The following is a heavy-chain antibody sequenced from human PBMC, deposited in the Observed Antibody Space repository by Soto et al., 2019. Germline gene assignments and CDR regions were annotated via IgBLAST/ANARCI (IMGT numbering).Heavy chain of an antibody. J-gene: IGHJ4*02. V-gene: IGHV3-23*01. CDR1: GFTFSSYA. D-gene: IGHD3-22*01. CDR3: AKSRQRDSSGYYSDY. CDR2: ISGSGGST. Sequence: GSLRLSCAASGFTFSSYAMSWVRQAPGKGLEWVSAISGSGGSTYYADSVKGRFTISRDNSKNTLYLQMNSLRAEDTAVYYCAKSRQRDSSGYYSDYWGQGTLVTVSS.